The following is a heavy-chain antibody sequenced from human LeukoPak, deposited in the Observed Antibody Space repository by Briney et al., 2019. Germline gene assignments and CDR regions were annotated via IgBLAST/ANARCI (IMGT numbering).Heavy chain of an antibody. V-gene: IGHV4-4*07. J-gene: IGHJ4*02. CDR1: GGSINGYF. Sequence: SETLSLTCTVSGGSINGYFCTWLRQSAGAGLECIGRIHTSGTTYYNPSPKSRVTISVDTSKNQFSLKLSSVTAADTAVYYCARDGYNLRFDYWGQGTLVTVSS. CDR2: IHTSGTT. D-gene: IGHD5-24*01. CDR3: ARDGYNLRFDY.